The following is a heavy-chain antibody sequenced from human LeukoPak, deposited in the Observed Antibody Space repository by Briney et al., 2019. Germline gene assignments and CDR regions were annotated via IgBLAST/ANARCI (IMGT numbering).Heavy chain of an antibody. V-gene: IGHV3-66*01. CDR2: IYSGGST. J-gene: IGHJ4*02. CDR1: GFTVSSNY. CDR3: ARDRGSSWHFDY. D-gene: IGHD6-13*01. Sequence: GGSLRLSCAASGFTVSSNYMSWVRQAPGKGLEWVSVIYSGGSTYYAASVKGRFTISRDNSKNTLYLQMDSLRAEDTAVYYCARDRGSSWHFDYWGQGTLVTVSS.